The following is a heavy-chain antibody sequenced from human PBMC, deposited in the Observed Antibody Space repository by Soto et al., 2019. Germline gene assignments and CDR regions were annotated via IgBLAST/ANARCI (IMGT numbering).Heavy chain of an antibody. D-gene: IGHD3-10*01. J-gene: IGHJ4*02. CDR3: ARGRLLLWFGEFGY. V-gene: IGHV4-34*01. CDR1: GGSFSGYY. CDR2: INHSGST. Sequence: QVQLQQCGAGLLKPSETLSLTCAVYGGSFSGYYWSWIRQPPGKGLEWIGEINHSGSTNYNPSLKSRVTLSVDTSKNQFSLKLSSVTAADTAVYYCARGRLLLWFGEFGYWGQGTLVTVSS.